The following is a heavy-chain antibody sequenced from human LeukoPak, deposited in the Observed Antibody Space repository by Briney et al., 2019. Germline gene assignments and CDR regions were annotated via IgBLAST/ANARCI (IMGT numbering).Heavy chain of an antibody. CDR2: IKQDGSEK. CDR1: GFTFSSYW. V-gene: IGHV3-7*01. CDR3: ARDDRGNWFDP. Sequence: GGSLRLSCAVSGFTFSSYWMSWVRQAPGKGLEWVANIKQDGSEKYYVDSVKGRFTTSRDNAKNSLYLQMNSLRAEDTAVYYCARDDRGNWFDPWGQGTLVTVSS. J-gene: IGHJ5*02.